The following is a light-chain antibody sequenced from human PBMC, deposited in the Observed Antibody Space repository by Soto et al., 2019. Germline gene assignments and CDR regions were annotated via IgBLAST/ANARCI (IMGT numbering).Light chain of an antibody. V-gene: IGLV1-40*01. CDR3: QSYDNSLRGVV. CDR1: SSNIGSNYD. J-gene: IGLJ2*01. CDR2: VND. Sequence: QPVLTQPPSVSGAPGQRVTISCTGSSSNIGSNYDVQWYQLLPGTAPKLLIYVNDNRPSGVPDRFSGSRSGTSASLAITGLRAEDEADYYCQSYDNSLRGVVFGGGTKVTVL.